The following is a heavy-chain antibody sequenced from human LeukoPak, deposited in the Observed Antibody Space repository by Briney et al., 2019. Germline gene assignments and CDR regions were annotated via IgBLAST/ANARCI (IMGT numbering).Heavy chain of an antibody. D-gene: IGHD5-12*01. Sequence: PGGSLRLSCAASGFTFDDYAMHWVRQAPGKGLEWVSGISWNSGSIGYADSVKGRFTISRDNAKNSLYLQMNSLRAEDTALYYCAKGGLRYFDYWGQGTLVTVSS. V-gene: IGHV3-9*01. CDR3: AKGGLRYFDY. J-gene: IGHJ4*02. CDR1: GFTFDDYA. CDR2: ISWNSGSI.